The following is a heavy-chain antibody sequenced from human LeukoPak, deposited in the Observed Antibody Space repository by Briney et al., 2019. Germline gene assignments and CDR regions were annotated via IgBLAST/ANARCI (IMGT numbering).Heavy chain of an antibody. CDR3: AKGNSGWHDAFDI. CDR1: GFTFSNFA. V-gene: IGHV3-23*01. Sequence: GGSLRLSCAASGFTFSNFALSWVRQSPGKGLEWVSAISGSGGSTYYADSVKGRFTISRDNSKNTLYLQMNSLRAEDTAVYYCAKGNSGWHDAFDIWGQGTMVTVSS. CDR2: ISGSGGST. D-gene: IGHD6-19*01. J-gene: IGHJ3*02.